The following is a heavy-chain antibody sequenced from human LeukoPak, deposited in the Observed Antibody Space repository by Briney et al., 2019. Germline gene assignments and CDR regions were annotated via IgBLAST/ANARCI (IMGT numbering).Heavy chain of an antibody. CDR2: IYYSGST. CDR3: ARARTLLWLGELLPLFDY. Sequence: PSESLSLTCTVSGGSISSYYWSWLRQPPGKGLEWIGYIYYSGSTNYNPSLKSRVTISVDTSKNQFSLKLSSVTDADTAVYYCARARTLLWLGELLPLFDYWGQGTLVTVSS. D-gene: IGHD3-10*01. V-gene: IGHV4-59*01. J-gene: IGHJ4*02. CDR1: GGSISSYY.